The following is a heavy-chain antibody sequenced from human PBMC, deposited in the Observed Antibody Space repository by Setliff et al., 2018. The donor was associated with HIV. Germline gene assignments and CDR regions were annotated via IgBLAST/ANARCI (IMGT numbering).Heavy chain of an antibody. CDR2: IVPIFGTP. J-gene: IGHJ6*04. CDR3: ARDSRDIVVVIAPEPEPYYYYGMDV. CDR1: GDNFNSHS. D-gene: IGHD2-15*01. V-gene: IGHV1-69*13. Sequence: SVKVSCKASGDNFNSHSISWVRQAPRQGLEWMGGIVPIFGTPNYAQKFKGRLTITADESTSTVYMELSSLRSEDTAVYFCARDSRDIVVVIAPEPEPYYYYGMDVWGEGTTVTVSS.